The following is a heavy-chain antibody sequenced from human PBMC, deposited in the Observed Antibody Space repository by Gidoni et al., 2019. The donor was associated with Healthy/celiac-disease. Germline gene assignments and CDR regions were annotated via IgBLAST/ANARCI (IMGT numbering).Heavy chain of an antibody. J-gene: IGHJ6*02. CDR2: IIPILGIA. CDR3: ARGYYYDSSGYYLYYYGMDV. Sequence: QVQLVQSGAEVKKPGSSVKVSCKASGGTFSSYAISWVRQAPGQGLEWMGRIIPILGIANYAQKFQGRVTITADKSTSTAYMELSSLRSEDTAVYYCARGYYYDSSGYYLYYYGMDVWGQGTTVTVSS. V-gene: IGHV1-69*04. D-gene: IGHD3-22*01. CDR1: GGTFSSYA.